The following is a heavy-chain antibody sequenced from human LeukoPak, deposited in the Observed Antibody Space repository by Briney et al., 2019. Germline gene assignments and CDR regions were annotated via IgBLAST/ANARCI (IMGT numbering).Heavy chain of an antibody. CDR2: INHSGNT. CDR3: ARGPPRSSTSCYINY. J-gene: IGHJ4*02. CDR1: GGSSSGYY. Sequence: PSETLSLTCAVYGGSSSGYYWSWIRQPPGKGLEWIGEINHSGNTNYNPSLKSRATISVDTSKNQFFLKLSSVTAADTAVYYCARGPPRSSTSCYINYWGQGTLVTVSS. D-gene: IGHD2-2*02. V-gene: IGHV4-34*01.